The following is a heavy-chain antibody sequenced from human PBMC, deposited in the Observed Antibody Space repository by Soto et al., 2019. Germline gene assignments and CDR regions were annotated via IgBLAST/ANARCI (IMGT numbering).Heavy chain of an antibody. CDR3: ARDHLGYSSGPLDY. V-gene: IGHV3-30-3*01. CDR2: ISYDGSNK. CDR1: GFTFSSYA. J-gene: IGHJ4*02. Sequence: QVQLVESGGGVVQPGRSLRLSCAASGFTFSSYAMHWVRQAPGKGLEWVAVISYDGSNKYYADSVKGRFTISRDNSKNTLYLQMNSLRAEDTAVYYCARDHLGYSSGPLDYWGQGTLVTVSS. D-gene: IGHD6-19*01.